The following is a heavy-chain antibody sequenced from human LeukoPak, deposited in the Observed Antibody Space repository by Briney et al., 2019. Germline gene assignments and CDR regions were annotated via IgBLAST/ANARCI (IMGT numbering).Heavy chain of an antibody. Sequence: ASVKVSCKASGYTFTSYYMHWVRQAPGQGLEWMGMINPGGGRTGYAQKFQGRVTMTRDTSTSTVYMELSSLRSDDTAVYYCARDQGLTGTTSDFDYWGQGTLVTVSS. CDR3: ARDQGLTGTTSDFDY. J-gene: IGHJ4*02. V-gene: IGHV1-46*01. CDR2: INPGGGRT. CDR1: GYTFTSYY. D-gene: IGHD1-7*01.